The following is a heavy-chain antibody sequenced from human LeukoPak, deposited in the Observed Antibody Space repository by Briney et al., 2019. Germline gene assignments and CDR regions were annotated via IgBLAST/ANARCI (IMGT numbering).Heavy chain of an antibody. CDR3: ARGVEGYDSSGYPNWFDS. J-gene: IGHJ5*01. CDR1: GYTFTGYY. D-gene: IGHD3-22*01. CDR2: INPNSGGT. Sequence: GASVKVSCKASGYTFTGYYMHWVRQAPGQGLEWMGWINPNSGGTNYAQKFQGRVTMTRDTSISTAYMELSRLRSDDTAVYYCARGVEGYDSSGYPNWFDSWGQGTLVTVSS. V-gene: IGHV1-2*02.